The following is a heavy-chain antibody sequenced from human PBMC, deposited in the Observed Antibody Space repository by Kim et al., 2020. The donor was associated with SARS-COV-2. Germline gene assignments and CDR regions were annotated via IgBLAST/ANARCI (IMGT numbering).Heavy chain of an antibody. V-gene: IGHV3-13*04. CDR3: ARGYSGYAGYYFDY. Sequence: GGSLRLSCAASGFTFSSYDMHWVRQATGKGLEWVSAIGTAGDTYYPGSVKGRFTISRENAKNSLYLQMNSLRAGDTAVYYCARGYSGYAGYYFDYWGQGTLVTVSS. D-gene: IGHD5-12*01. CDR2: IGTAGDT. CDR1: GFTFSSYD. J-gene: IGHJ4*02.